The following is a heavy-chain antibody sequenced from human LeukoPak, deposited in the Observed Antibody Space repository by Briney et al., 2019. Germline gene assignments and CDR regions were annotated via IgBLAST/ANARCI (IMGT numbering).Heavy chain of an antibody. J-gene: IGHJ4*02. CDR2: IYYSGST. V-gene: IGHV4-39*01. D-gene: IGHD6-19*01. Sequence: PSETLSLTCTVSGGSISSSSYYWGWIRQPPGKALEWIGSIYYSGSTYYNPSLKSRVTISVDTSKNQFSLKLSSVTAADTAVYYCAGMDYSSMYYFDYWGQGTPVTVSS. CDR1: GGSISSSSYY. CDR3: AGMDYSSMYYFDY.